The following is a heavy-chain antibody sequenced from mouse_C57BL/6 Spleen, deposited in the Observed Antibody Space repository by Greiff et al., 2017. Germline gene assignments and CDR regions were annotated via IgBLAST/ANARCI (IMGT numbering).Heavy chain of an antibody. J-gene: IGHJ3*01. V-gene: IGHV1-39*01. Sequence: VQLKQSGPELVKPGASVKISCKASGYSFTDYNMNWVKQSNGKSLEWIGVINPNYGTTSYNQKFKGKATLTVDQSSSTAYMQLNSLTSEDSAVYYCARTYYYGSSYGFFAYWGQGTLVTVSA. CDR1: GYSFTDYN. CDR2: INPNYGTT. D-gene: IGHD1-1*01. CDR3: ARTYYYGSSYGFFAY.